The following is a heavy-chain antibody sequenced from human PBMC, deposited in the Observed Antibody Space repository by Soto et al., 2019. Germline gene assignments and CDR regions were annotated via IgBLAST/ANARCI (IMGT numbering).Heavy chain of an antibody. D-gene: IGHD3-16*01. Sequence: PGGSLKLFCAASGFTFSSYSMSWVRQAPGKGLEWVSAISAGGGSTYYADSVKGRFTISRDNSKNTLSLKMKSLRAEDTAVYYCAKDRPRWGASYFDYWGQGALVTVSS. V-gene: IGHV3-23*01. CDR2: ISAGGGST. J-gene: IGHJ4*02. CDR1: GFTFSSYS. CDR3: AKDRPRWGASYFDY.